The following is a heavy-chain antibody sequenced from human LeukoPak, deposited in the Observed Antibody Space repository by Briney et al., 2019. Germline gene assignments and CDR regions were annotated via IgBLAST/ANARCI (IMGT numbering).Heavy chain of an antibody. J-gene: IGHJ4*02. CDR1: GGSISSYY. CDR3: SSPLGYFDY. V-gene: IGHV4-4*07. CDR2: IYTSGST. D-gene: IGHD7-27*01. Sequence: KPSETLSLACTVSGGSISSYYWSWVRQPAGKGLEWIGRIYTSGSTNYNPSLKSRVTISVETSKNQFSLKLSSVTAADTAVYCCSSPLGYFDYWGQGTLVTVSS.